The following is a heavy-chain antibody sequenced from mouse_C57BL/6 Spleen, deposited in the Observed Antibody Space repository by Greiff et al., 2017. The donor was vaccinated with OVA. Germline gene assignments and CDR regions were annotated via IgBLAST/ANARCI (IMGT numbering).Heavy chain of an antibody. V-gene: IGHV1-42*01. CDR3: ARSGQSTAVFDY. D-gene: IGHD1-2*01. Sequence: VQLQQSGPELVKPGASVKISCKASGYSFTGYYMNWVKQSPEKSLEWIGEINPSTGGTTYNQKFKAQATLTVDKSSSTAYMQLKSLTSEDSAVYYCARSGQSTAVFDYWGQGTTLTVSS. J-gene: IGHJ2*01. CDR2: INPSTGGT. CDR1: GYSFTGYY.